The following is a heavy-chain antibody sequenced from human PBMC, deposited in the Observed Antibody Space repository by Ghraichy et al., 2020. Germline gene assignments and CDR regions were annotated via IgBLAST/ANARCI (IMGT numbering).Heavy chain of an antibody. CDR3: ARDYYDSSGYYYALGY. J-gene: IGHJ4*02. D-gene: IGHD3-22*01. CDR2: IYYSGST. V-gene: IGHV4-59*01. Sequence: SETLSLTCTVSGGSISSYYWSWIRQPPGKGLEWIGYIYYSGSTNYNPSLKSRVTISVDTSKNQFSLKLSSVTAADTAVYYCARDYYDSSGYYYALGYWGQGTLVTVSS. CDR1: GGSISSYY.